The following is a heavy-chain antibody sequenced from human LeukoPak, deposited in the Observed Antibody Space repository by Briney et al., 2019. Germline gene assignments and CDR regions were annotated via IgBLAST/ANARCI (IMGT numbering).Heavy chain of an antibody. Sequence: PSETLSLTCAVYGGSFSGYYWSWIRQPPGKGLEWIGEINHSGSTYYNPSLKSRVTISVDTSKNQFSLKLSSVTAADTAVCYCARESSSPLRYFDYWGQGTLVTVSS. CDR2: INHSGST. CDR3: ARESSSPLRYFDY. D-gene: IGHD6-6*01. CDR1: GGSFSGYY. V-gene: IGHV4-34*01. J-gene: IGHJ4*02.